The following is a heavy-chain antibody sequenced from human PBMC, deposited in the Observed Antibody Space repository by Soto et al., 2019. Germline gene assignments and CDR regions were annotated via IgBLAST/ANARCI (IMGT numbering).Heavy chain of an antibody. CDR3: ARGGTPVDY. V-gene: IGHV1-18*01. CDR2: ISAYNGNT. D-gene: IGHD3-16*01. J-gene: IGHJ4*02. Sequence: QVQLVQSGAEVKKPGASVKVSCKASGYTFTNFGISWVRQAPGQGLEWMGWISAYNGNTNYAQKFQGRVTMTTDTSTSTAYMEVRSVGFGDTAVYYWARGGTPVDYWGQGTLVTVSS. CDR1: GYTFTNFG.